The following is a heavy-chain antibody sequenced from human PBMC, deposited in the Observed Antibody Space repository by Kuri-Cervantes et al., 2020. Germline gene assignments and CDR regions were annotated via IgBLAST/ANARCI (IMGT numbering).Heavy chain of an antibody. J-gene: IGHJ4*02. V-gene: IGHV3-9*01. D-gene: IGHD3-10*01. CDR3: AKDSLNYYGSGSYFDY. CDR1: GLIVNNNY. Sequence: GGSLRLSCAASGLIVNNNYMAWARQAPGKGLEWVSGISWNSGSIGYAGSVKGRFTISRDNAKNSLYLQMNSLRAEDTALYYCAKDSLNYYGSGSYFDYWGQGTLVTVSS. CDR2: ISWNSGSI.